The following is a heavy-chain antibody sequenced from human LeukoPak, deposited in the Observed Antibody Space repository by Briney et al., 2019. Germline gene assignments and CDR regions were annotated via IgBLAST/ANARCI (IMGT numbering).Heavy chain of an antibody. Sequence: PGGSLRLSCAASGFSFSNYWMTWVRQAPGKGLEWVANTNQDGSQKNYMDSVRGRFTISRDNAKSSLYLQMNSLRVDDTAVYFCLGSGSYTHWGQGTLASVSS. V-gene: IGHV3-7*01. CDR1: GFSFSNYW. D-gene: IGHD3-10*01. CDR3: LGSGSYTH. CDR2: TNQDGSQK. J-gene: IGHJ4*02.